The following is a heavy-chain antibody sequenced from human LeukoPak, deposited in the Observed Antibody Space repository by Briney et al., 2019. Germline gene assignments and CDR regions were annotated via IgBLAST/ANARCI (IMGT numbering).Heavy chain of an antibody. D-gene: IGHD3-16*01. J-gene: IGHJ3*02. CDR3: ARGGGDHAFDI. CDR2: INSDGSNS. CDR1: GFAFSNYW. V-gene: IGHV3-74*01. Sequence: GGSLRLSCAASGFAFSNYWLHWVRQAPGKGLVWVSRINSDGSNSIYGDSVKGRFTISRDNAKNTLDLQLSSLRADDTAVYYCARGGGDHAFDIWGQGTMVTVST.